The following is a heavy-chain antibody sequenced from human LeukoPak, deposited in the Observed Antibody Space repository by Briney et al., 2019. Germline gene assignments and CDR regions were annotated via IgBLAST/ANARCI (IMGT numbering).Heavy chain of an antibody. J-gene: IGHJ5*02. CDR3: ARGGNWNDVNWFDP. CDR1: GYTFTGYY. Sequence: AASVKVSCKASGYTFTGYYMHWVRQAPGQGLEWMGWINPNSGGTNYAQKFQGRVTMTRDTSISTAYMELSRLRSDDTAVYYCARGGNWNDVNWFDPWGQGTLVTVSS. CDR2: INPNSGGT. D-gene: IGHD1-1*01. V-gene: IGHV1-2*02.